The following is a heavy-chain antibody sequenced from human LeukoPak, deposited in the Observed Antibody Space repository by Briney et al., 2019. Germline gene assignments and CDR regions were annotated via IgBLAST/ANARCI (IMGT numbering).Heavy chain of an antibody. D-gene: IGHD3-22*01. CDR3: ARDSNTMIQP. Sequence: SETLSLTCTVSGGSISSYYWSWIRQPLGKGLEWIGSIYYSGSTYYNPSLKSRVTISVDTSKNQFSLKLSSVTAADTAVYYCARDSNTMIQPWGQGTLVTVSS. CDR2: IYYSGST. CDR1: GGSISSYY. J-gene: IGHJ5*02. V-gene: IGHV4-39*07.